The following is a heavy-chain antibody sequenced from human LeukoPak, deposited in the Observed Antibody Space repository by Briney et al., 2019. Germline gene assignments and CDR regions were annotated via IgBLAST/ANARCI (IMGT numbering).Heavy chain of an antibody. CDR3: VSHETPYYYIDV. V-gene: IGHV4-38-2*02. J-gene: IGHJ6*03. CDR1: SHSITYNC. Sequence: PSETLSLTCTVSSHSITYNCCGWIRQSPGKGLEWLGSVSQRGITYYNPSLQSRVTMSRDTSNNQLSLRLTSVAAADTAIYYCVSHETPYYYIDVWGKGTTVTISS. CDR2: VSQRGIT.